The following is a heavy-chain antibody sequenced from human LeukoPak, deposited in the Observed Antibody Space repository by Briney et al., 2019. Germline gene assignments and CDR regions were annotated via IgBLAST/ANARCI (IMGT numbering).Heavy chain of an antibody. Sequence: AGGSLRLSCTVSGFTVSSDSMSWVRQAPGKGLEWVSFIYSGGSTHYSDSVKGRFTISRDNSKNTLYLQMNSLGAEDTAVYYCARRAGAYSHPYDYWGQGTLVTVSS. CDR3: ARRAGAYSHPYDY. V-gene: IGHV3-53*01. J-gene: IGHJ4*02. CDR1: GFTVSSDS. CDR2: IYSGGST. D-gene: IGHD4/OR15-4a*01.